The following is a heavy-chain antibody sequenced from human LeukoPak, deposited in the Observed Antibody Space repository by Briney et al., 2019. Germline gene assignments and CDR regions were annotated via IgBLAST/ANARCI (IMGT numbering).Heavy chain of an antibody. CDR3: ARSGIGATEIDY. J-gene: IGHJ4*02. D-gene: IGHD6-13*01. Sequence: GSLRLSCAASGFTFSSYAMSWVRQAPGKGLEWLSYISGRGNYVDYAESLKGRITISRDNAKNSLYLQMNSLRAEDTAVYYCARSGIGATEIDYWGQGTLVTVSS. V-gene: IGHV3-21*06. CDR2: ISGRGNYV. CDR1: GFTFSSYA.